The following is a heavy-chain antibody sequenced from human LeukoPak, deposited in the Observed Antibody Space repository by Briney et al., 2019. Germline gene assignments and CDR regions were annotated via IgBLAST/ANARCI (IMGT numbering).Heavy chain of an antibody. Sequence: ASVTVSCKASGYTFTSYDINWVRQASGQGLEWMGWMNPNSGNTGYAQKFQGRVTMTRNTSISTAYMELSSLRSEDTAVYYCARGTHSSGWYGYYYGMDVWGQGTTVTVSS. V-gene: IGHV1-8*01. J-gene: IGHJ6*02. CDR3: ARGTHSSGWYGYYYGMDV. D-gene: IGHD6-19*01. CDR1: GYTFTSYD. CDR2: MNPNSGNT.